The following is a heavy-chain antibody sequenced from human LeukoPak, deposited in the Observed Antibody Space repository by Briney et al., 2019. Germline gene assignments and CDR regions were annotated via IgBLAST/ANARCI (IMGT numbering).Heavy chain of an antibody. CDR1: GLTFSKYW. CDR2: INQDGSEK. Sequence: HSGGSLRLSCAASGLTFSKYWMTWVRQAPGKGLEWVANINQDGSEKYYVDSVQGRFTISRDNAKNSVYLQMNSLRSEDTAVYYCASDHYYGSGRYWATYDYWGQGTLVTVSS. V-gene: IGHV3-7*01. CDR3: ASDHYYGSGRYWATYDY. D-gene: IGHD3-10*01. J-gene: IGHJ4*02.